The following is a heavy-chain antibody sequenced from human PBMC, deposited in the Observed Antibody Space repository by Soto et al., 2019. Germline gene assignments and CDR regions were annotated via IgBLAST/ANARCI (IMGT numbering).Heavy chain of an antibody. J-gene: IGHJ5*02. CDR3: AKDLPLWSGYSFSENH. D-gene: IGHD3-3*01. Sequence: EVQLLESGGGFVKPGGSLRLSCEGSGFIFSSHAMSWVRQAPGKGLEWVSSVSGSGASVHLPDFLKGRFSSSRDNSKNRLSLELNNLRVDETAVYYCAKDLPLWSGYSFSENHWGQGTLVTVSS. CDR1: GFIFSSHA. V-gene: IGHV3-23*01. CDR2: VSGSGASV.